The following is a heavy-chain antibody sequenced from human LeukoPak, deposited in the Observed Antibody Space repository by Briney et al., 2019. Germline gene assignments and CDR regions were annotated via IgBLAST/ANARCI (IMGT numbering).Heavy chain of an antibody. CDR1: GFTVSTTY. J-gene: IGHJ4*02. Sequence: GGSLRLSCAASGFTVSTTYMNWVRQAPGKGLEWVSAISGGGGDTFYTDSVKGRFTISRDNSKNTMYLQMKGLRAEATAVYYCVKDSVVVAGLVNYFDYWGQGTLVTVSS. CDR2: ISGGGGDT. D-gene: IGHD6-19*01. V-gene: IGHV3-23*01. CDR3: VKDSVVVAGLVNYFDY.